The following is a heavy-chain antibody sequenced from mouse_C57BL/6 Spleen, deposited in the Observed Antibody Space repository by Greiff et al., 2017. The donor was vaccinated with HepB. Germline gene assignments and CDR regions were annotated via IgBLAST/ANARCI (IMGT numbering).Heavy chain of an antibody. V-gene: IGHV1-64*01. CDR3: AKDYDYWYFDV. Sequence: VQLQQPGAELVKPGASVKLSCKASGYTFTSYWMHWVKQRPGQGLEWIGMIHPNSGSTNYNEKFKSKATLTVDKSSSTAYMQRSSLTSEDSAVYYCAKDYDYWYFDVWGTGTTVTVSS. D-gene: IGHD2-4*01. CDR2: IHPNSGST. J-gene: IGHJ1*03. CDR1: GYTFTSYW.